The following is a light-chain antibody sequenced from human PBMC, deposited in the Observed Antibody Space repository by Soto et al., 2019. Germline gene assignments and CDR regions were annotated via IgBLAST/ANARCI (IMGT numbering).Light chain of an antibody. CDR3: HVWDSSSDHYV. CDR1: NIGGKS. CDR2: DDS. J-gene: IGLJ1*01. V-gene: IGLV3-21*02. Sequence: SYELTQPPSVSVAPGQTARITCGGNNIGGKSVHWYQQKPGQAPVLVVYDDSDRPSGIPYRFSGSNSGDTATLTIRRVEAGDEADYYCHVWDSSSDHYVFGTGTKVTVL.